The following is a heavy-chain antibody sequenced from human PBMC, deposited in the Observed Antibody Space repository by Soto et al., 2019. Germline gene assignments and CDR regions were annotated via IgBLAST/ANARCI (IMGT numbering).Heavy chain of an antibody. CDR1: GGSISDISYC. CDR3: SRHKSGSDWLDP. CDR2: MFYSGAT. V-gene: IGHV4-39*01. D-gene: IGHD2-15*01. J-gene: IGHJ5*02. Sequence: SETLSLTCTVSGGSISDISYCWGWIRQPPGKRLQWIGCMFYSGATYYNPSLKNRVTLSVDTSNNEFSLKLVSVTAPDTAVYYCSRHKSGSDWLDPWGQGTLVTVSS.